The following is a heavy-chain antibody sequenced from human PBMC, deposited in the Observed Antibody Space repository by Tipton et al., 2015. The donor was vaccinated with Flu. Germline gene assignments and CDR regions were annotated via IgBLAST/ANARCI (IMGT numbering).Heavy chain of an antibody. CDR3: ARGGIVGAPSYYYYGMDV. D-gene: IGHD1-26*01. CDR1: GYSFTSYW. V-gene: IGHV5-51*03. CDR2: IYPGDSDT. J-gene: IGHJ6*02. Sequence: QLVQSGAEVKKPGESLKISCKGSGYSFTSYWIGWVRQMPGKGLEWMGIIYPGDSDTRYSPSFQGQVTISADKSISTAYLQWSSLKASDTAMYYCARGGIVGAPSYYYYGMDVWGQGTTVTVSS.